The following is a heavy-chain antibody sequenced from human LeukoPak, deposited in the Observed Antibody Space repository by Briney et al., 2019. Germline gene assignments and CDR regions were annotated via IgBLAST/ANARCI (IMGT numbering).Heavy chain of an antibody. CDR3: TGHASAAAGGR. J-gene: IGHJ4*02. CDR1: GGSFRVYY. Sequence: SETLSLTCAVYGGSFRVYYWSWIREPPGKGVEWIGEIHHSGSTKYNPSLKSRVTMSLDTSKNQFSLKLNSMTAADTAVYYCTGHASAAAGGRWGQGTLVTVSS. CDR2: IHHSGST. V-gene: IGHV4-34*01. D-gene: IGHD6-13*01.